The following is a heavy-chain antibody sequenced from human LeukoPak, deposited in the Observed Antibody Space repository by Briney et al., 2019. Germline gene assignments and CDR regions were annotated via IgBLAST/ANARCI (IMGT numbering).Heavy chain of an antibody. Sequence: PSETLSLTCTVSGGSISSSSYYWGWIRQPPGKGLEWIGSIYYSGSTYYNPSLKSRVTISVDTSKNQFSLKLSSVTAADTAVYYCARHFYGSGSYANHWGQGTLVTVSS. J-gene: IGHJ5*02. V-gene: IGHV4-39*01. CDR2: IYYSGST. CDR1: GGSISSSSYY. D-gene: IGHD3-10*01. CDR3: ARHFYGSGSYANH.